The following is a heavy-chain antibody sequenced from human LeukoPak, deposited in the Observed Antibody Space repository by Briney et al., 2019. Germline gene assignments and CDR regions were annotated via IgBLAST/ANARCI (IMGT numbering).Heavy chain of an antibody. V-gene: IGHV3-21*01. CDR2: ISSSYI. D-gene: IGHD2-2*02. CDR3: ARDHCSSTSCYTTYNWFDP. Sequence: GGSLRLSCAASGFTFSSYSMNWVRQAPGKGLEWVSSISSSYIYYADSVKGRFTISRDNAKNSLYLQMNSLRAEDTAVYYCARDHCSSTSCYTTYNWFDPWGQGTLVTVSS. J-gene: IGHJ5*02. CDR1: GFTFSSYS.